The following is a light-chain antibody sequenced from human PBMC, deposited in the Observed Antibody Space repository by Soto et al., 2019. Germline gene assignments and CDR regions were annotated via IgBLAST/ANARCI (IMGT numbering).Light chain of an antibody. J-gene: IGLJ1*01. Sequence: QSVLTQPASVSGSPGQSITISCTGTSNDIGAYNFVSWYQQHPGKAPKLMIYDVSNRPSGLSNRFSGSKSGSTASLTISGLQAEDEADYYCSSYTTRSLYVFGIGPKLTVL. V-gene: IGLV2-14*03. CDR1: SNDIGAYNF. CDR2: DVS. CDR3: SSYTTRSLYV.